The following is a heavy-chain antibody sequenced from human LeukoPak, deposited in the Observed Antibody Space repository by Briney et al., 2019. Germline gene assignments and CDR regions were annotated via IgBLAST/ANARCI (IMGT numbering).Heavy chain of an antibody. CDR3: ARDPRGPASGSYSEYYFDY. V-gene: IGHV3-20*04. Sequence: GGSLRLSCVASGFTYRRYSMNWVRQAPGKGLEWVSGINWNGGSTGYADSVKGRFTISRDNAKNSLYLQMNSLRAEDTALYYCARDPRGPASGSYSEYYFDYWGQGTLVTVSS. CDR1: GFTYRRYS. D-gene: IGHD1-26*01. CDR2: INWNGGST. J-gene: IGHJ4*02.